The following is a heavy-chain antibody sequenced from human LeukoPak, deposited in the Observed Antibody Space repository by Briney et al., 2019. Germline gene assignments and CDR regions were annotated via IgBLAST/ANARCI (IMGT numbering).Heavy chain of an antibody. CDR1: GYSISSGYY. CDR2: IHHSGVT. CDR3: ARYSGNPAFYFDY. V-gene: IGHV4-38-2*02. Sequence: SETLSLTCTVSGYSISSGYYWSWIRQPPGKGREWIATIHHSGVTYYNPALKSRVTISVDTSNNQFSLKVTSVTAADTAVYSCARYSGNPAFYFDYWGQGTLVTVSS. J-gene: IGHJ4*02. D-gene: IGHD1-14*01.